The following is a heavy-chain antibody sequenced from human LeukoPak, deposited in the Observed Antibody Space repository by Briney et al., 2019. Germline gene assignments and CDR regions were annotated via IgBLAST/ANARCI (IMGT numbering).Heavy chain of an antibody. Sequence: PGGSLRLSCAASGFTFSSYAMSWVRQAPGKGLEWISYISTSSIAKYYADSVKGRLAISRDNAKNSMYLQMNSLRAEDTAVYYCARYYPMDVWGQGTTVTVSS. CDR1: GFTFSSYA. CDR2: ISTSSIAK. V-gene: IGHV3-48*01. CDR3: ARYYPMDV. D-gene: IGHD3-10*01. J-gene: IGHJ6*02.